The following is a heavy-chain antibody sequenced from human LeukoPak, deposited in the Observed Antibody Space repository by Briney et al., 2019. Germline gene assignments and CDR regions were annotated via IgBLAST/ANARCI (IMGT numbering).Heavy chain of an antibody. V-gene: IGHV4-59*01. CDR1: GGSISSYY. CDR2: IYYSGST. CDR3: AREVGATHDY. Sequence: PSDTLSLTCTVSGGSISSYYWSWIRQPPGKGLEWIGYIYYSGSTNYNPSLKSRVTISVDTSKNQFSLKLSSVTAADTAVYYCAREVGATHDYWGQGTLVTVSS. J-gene: IGHJ4*02. D-gene: IGHD1-26*01.